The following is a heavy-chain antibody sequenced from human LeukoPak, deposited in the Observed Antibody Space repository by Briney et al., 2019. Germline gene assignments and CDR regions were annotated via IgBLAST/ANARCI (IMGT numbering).Heavy chain of an antibody. V-gene: IGHV3-30*04. CDR3: GRYWDGFQGVKIDH. Sequence: GGSLRLSCAATGFTFSNYAMHWVRQAPGKGLEWVTVISYDGSNKYYADSVKGRFTISRDSFKNTLFLQMNNLRAEDTALYYCGRYWDGFQGVKIDHWGQGTPVTVSS. J-gene: IGHJ4*02. CDR2: ISYDGSNK. CDR1: GFTFSNYA. D-gene: IGHD3-10*01.